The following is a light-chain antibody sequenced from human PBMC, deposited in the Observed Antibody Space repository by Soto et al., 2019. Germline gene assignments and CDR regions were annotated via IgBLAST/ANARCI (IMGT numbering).Light chain of an antibody. CDR2: YAS. Sequence: EIVMTQSPATLSVSPGDRATLSCRASQSVSSNLAWYQQKPGQAPRLLIYYASTRATGIPARFSGSGSGTEFTLTISSLQSEDFAVYYCQQYDNWPPYTFGQGTKLEIK. J-gene: IGKJ2*01. CDR3: QQYDNWPPYT. V-gene: IGKV3-15*01. CDR1: QSVSSN.